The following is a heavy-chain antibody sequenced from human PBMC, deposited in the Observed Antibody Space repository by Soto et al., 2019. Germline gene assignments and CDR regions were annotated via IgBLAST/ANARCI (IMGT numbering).Heavy chain of an antibody. Sequence: SETLSLTCTVFGGSISSYYWSWIRQPPGKGLEWIGYIYYSGSTNYNPSLKSRVTISVDTSKNQFSLKLSSVTAADTAVYYCARFNYGAYFDYWGQGTLVTVPS. V-gene: IGHV4-59*01. CDR1: GGSISSYY. J-gene: IGHJ4*02. D-gene: IGHD4-17*01. CDR3: ARFNYGAYFDY. CDR2: IYYSGST.